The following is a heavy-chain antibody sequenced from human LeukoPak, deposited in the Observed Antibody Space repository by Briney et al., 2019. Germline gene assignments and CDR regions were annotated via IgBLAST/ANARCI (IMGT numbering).Heavy chain of an antibody. CDR1: GGSISSYY. CDR3: ARGDIAVAGTFGY. V-gene: IGHV4-59*01. J-gene: IGHJ4*02. Sequence: SEILSLTCTVSGGSISSYYWSWIRQPPGKGLEWIGYIYYSGSTNYNPSLKSRVTISVDTSKNQFSLKLSSVTAADTAVYYCARGDIAVAGTFGYWGQGTLVAVSS. D-gene: IGHD6-19*01. CDR2: IYYSGST.